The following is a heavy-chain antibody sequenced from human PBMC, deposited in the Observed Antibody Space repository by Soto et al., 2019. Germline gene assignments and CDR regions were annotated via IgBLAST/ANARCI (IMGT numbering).Heavy chain of an antibody. J-gene: IGHJ5*02. Sequence: GGSLRLSCVASGFTFSPFWMSWVRQGQGKGLEWVSRINSDGTITPYAQKFEGRVTMTKDTTTSTVYMELNSLTSEDTAVYYCARDQSWHDLVWWFDPWGQGTLVTVSS. CDR1: GFTFSPFW. D-gene: IGHD1-1*01. CDR2: INSDGTIT. CDR3: ARDQSWHDLVWWFDP. V-gene: IGHV3-74*01.